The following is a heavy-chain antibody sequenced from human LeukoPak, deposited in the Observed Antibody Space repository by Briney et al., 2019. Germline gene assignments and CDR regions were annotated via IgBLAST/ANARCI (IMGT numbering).Heavy chain of an antibody. V-gene: IGHV1-18*01. J-gene: IGHJ4*02. CDR3: ARVTRQGILGDY. CDR1: GYTFTSYG. Sequence: ASVKVSCKASGYTFTSYGIIWVRQAPGQGLERMGWISAYNGNTNYAQKLQGRVTMTTDTSTSTAYMELRSLRSDDTAVYYCARVTRQGILGDYWGQGTLVTVSS. D-gene: IGHD1-14*01. CDR2: ISAYNGNT.